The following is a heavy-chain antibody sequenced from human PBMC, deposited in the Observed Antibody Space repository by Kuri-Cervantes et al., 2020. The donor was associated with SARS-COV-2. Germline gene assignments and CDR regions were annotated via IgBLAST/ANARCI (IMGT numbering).Heavy chain of an antibody. CDR3: ARGSGSTFDASDI. CDR2: IDWEDDR. J-gene: IGHJ3*02. CDR1: GFSLSTSGMR. V-gene: IGHV2-70*04. Sequence: SGPTLVKPPQTLTLTCTFSGFSLSTSGMRVSWIRQPPGKALEWLARIDWEDDRFYSTSLKTRLTISKDTSKNQVVLTITNMDPVDTATYYCARGSGSTFDASDIWGQGTMVTVSS. D-gene: IGHD3-3*01.